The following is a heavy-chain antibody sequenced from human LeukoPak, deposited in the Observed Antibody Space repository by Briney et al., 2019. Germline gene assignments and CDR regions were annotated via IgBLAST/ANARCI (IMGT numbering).Heavy chain of an antibody. D-gene: IGHD1-26*01. J-gene: IGHJ5*02. CDR2: IIPSGGST. V-gene: IGHV1-46*01. CDR3: ARDLRSDSNWFDP. CDR1: GYTFTSYY. Sequence: ASVKVSCKASGYTFTSYYIHWVRQAPGQGLEWMGVIIPSGGSTSYAPRFQGRVTMTRDTSTRTLYMELSSLKSEDTAVYYCARDLRSDSNWFDPWGQGTLVTVSS.